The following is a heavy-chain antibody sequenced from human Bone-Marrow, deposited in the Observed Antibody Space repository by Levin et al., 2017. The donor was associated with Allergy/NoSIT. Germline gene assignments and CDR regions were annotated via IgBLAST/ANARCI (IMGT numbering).Heavy chain of an antibody. V-gene: IGHV3-30*04. CDR1: GFTFSDYV. CDR3: ARKARGLVYFDY. CDR2: IAHDGGEK. Sequence: GESLKISCAASGFTFSDYVFHWVRQAPGKGLEWVAVIAHDGGEKNYADSVTGRFTISRDYFMNTLYLQMNSLRTDDTAIYYCARKARGLVYFDYWGQGALVTVSS. J-gene: IGHJ4*02. D-gene: IGHD3-16*01.